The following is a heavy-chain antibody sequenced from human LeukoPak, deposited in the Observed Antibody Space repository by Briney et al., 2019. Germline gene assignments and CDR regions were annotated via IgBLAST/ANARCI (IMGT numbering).Heavy chain of an antibody. Sequence: GGSLRLSCAACGLSFSYYAMAWVRQAPGKGLEWVSSISGGSTYYADSVKGRFTISRDNSKNTLYLQMNSLRAEDTAVYYCAKGGYNYGYVDYWGQGTLVTVSS. J-gene: IGHJ4*02. CDR2: ISGGST. D-gene: IGHD5-18*01. CDR1: GLSFSYYA. V-gene: IGHV3-23*01. CDR3: AKGGYNYGYVDY.